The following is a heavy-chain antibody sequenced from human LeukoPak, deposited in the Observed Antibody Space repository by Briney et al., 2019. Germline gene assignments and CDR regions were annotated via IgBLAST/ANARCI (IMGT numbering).Heavy chain of an antibody. CDR3: AKVVEKKYSSRYFDF. Sequence: EESLKISCTGSGYSFTNYWIAWVRQMPGKGLEWMGTIFPGDSDTRYSPAFQGQVTISADKSISTAYLQWSSLTASDIAMYYCAKVVEKKYSSRYFDFWGQGTLVTVSS. V-gene: IGHV5-51*01. CDR1: GYSFTNYW. J-gene: IGHJ4*02. D-gene: IGHD6-13*01. CDR2: IFPGDSDT.